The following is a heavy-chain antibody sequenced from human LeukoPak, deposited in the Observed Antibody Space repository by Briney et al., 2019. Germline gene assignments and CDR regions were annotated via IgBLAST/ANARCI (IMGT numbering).Heavy chain of an antibody. D-gene: IGHD3-10*01. CDR3: ARPGSRWGSGSYYFDY. CDR2: IYYSGST. Sequence: SETLSLTCTVSGGSISSSSYYWGWIRQPPGKGLEWIGSIYYSGSTYYNPSLKSRVTISVDTSKNQFSLKLSSVTAADTAVYCCARPGSRWGSGSYYFDYWGQGTLVTVSS. V-gene: IGHV4-39*01. J-gene: IGHJ4*02. CDR1: GGSISSSSYY.